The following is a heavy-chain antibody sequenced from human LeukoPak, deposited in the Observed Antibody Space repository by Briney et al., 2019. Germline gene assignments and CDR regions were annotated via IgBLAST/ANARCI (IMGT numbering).Heavy chain of an antibody. Sequence: GGSLRLSCAASGFTFDDYAMHWVRQAPGKGLEWVSGISWNSGSIGYADSVKGRFTISRDNAKNSLNLQMNSLRAEDTAVYYCAKRGGGSYPDVWGKGTTVTISS. CDR2: ISWNSGSI. CDR3: AKRGGGSYPDV. CDR1: GFTFDDYA. V-gene: IGHV3-9*01. J-gene: IGHJ6*04. D-gene: IGHD1-26*01.